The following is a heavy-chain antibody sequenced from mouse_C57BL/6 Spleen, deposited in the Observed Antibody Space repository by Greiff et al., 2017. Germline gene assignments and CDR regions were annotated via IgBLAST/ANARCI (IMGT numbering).Heavy chain of an antibody. J-gene: IGHJ2*01. CDR2: ISYDGSN. D-gene: IGHD2-3*01. V-gene: IGHV3-6*01. CDR3: ARDPYDGHYQYYFDY. CDR1: GYSITSGYY. Sequence: VQLKESGPGLVKPSQSLSLTCSVTGYSITSGYYWNWIRQFPGNKLEWMGYISYDGSNNYNPSLKNRNSITRDTSKNQFFLKLNSVTTEDTATYYCARDPYDGHYQYYFDYWGQGTTLTVSS.